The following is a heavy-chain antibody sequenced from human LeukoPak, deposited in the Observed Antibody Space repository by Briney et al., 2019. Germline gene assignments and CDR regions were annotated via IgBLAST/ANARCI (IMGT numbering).Heavy chain of an antibody. CDR1: GFTFSSYS. V-gene: IGHV3-23*01. D-gene: IGHD3-22*01. J-gene: IGHJ4*02. CDR2: ISGSGGST. CDR3: AKAGFEWITMIVVVTGFDY. Sequence: GGSLRLSCAASGFTFSSYSMSWVRQAPGKGLEWLSAISGSGGSTYYAAPVKGRFTISSDNSKNTPYLQINSLRAEDAAVYYCAKAGFEWITMIVVVTGFDYWGQGTLVTVSS.